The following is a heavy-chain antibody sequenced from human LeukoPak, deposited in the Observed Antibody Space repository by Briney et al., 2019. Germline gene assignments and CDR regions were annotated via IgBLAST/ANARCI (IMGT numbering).Heavy chain of an antibody. Sequence: GWSLRLSCAASGFTFDDYGMSWVRQAPGKGLEWVSGISRNGGSTGYAASVKGRFTISRDNSKNTVCLQMSSLRAEDTAVYYCARTGYNYGTPLNYWGQGTLVTVSS. V-gene: IGHV3-20*04. CDR1: GFTFDDYG. J-gene: IGHJ4*02. CDR3: ARTGYNYGTPLNY. D-gene: IGHD5-18*01. CDR2: ISRNGGST.